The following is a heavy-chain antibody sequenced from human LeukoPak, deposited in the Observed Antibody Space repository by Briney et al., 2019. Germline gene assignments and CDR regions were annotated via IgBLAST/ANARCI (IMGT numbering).Heavy chain of an antibody. D-gene: IGHD3-22*01. CDR3: ARDKYYYDSSGYYSFQH. V-gene: IGHV4-38-2*02. CDR1: GYSISSGYY. CDR2: IYHSGST. J-gene: IGHJ1*01. Sequence: SETLSLTCTVSGYSISSGYYWGWIRQPPGKGLEWIGSIYHSGSTYYNPSLKSRVTMSVDTSKNQFSLKLSSVTAADTAVYYCARDKYYYDSSGYYSFQHWGQGTLVAVSS.